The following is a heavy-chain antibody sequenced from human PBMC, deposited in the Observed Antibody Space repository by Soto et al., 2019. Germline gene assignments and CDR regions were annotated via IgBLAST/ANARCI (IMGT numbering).Heavy chain of an antibody. Sequence: QVQLQESGPGLVKPSQTLSLTCTVSGGSITSGGYYWSWIRQRPGKGLEWIGIIYYSGSTSYHPSLKSRASISLDKSKNQFSLELSSVTAADTAVYYCAGHYSRSWVYNYWGQGTLVTVSS. J-gene: IGHJ4*02. V-gene: IGHV4-31*03. CDR3: AGHYSRSWVYNY. CDR2: IYYSGST. D-gene: IGHD6-6*01. CDR1: GGSITSGGYY.